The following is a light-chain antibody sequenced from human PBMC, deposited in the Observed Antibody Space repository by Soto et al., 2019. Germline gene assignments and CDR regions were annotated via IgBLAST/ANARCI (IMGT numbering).Light chain of an antibody. CDR3: QQYDDWPPLIT. J-gene: IGKJ3*01. Sequence: EIVMTQSPDTLSMSPGERATLSCRASQSVSSNLAWYQQKPGQAPRLLIYGSSTRATGIPARFSGSGSGTEFTLTISSLQSEDFAVYYCQQYDDWPPLITFGPGTKVDIK. CDR2: GSS. CDR1: QSVSSN. V-gene: IGKV3D-15*01.